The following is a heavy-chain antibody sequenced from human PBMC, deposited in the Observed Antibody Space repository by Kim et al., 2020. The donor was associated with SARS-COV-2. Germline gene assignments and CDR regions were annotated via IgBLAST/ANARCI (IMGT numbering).Heavy chain of an antibody. D-gene: IGHD3-10*01. V-gene: IGHV3-23*01. Sequence: GGSLRLSCAASGFTFSSYAMSWVRQAPGKGLEWVSAISGSGGSTYYADSVKGRFTISRDNSKNTLYLQMNSLRAGDTAVYYCAKSRCYYGSGSYCQQPDQYGMDVWGQGTTVTVSS. CDR2: ISGSGGST. CDR1: GFTFSSYA. CDR3: AKSRCYYGSGSYCQQPDQYGMDV. J-gene: IGHJ6*02.